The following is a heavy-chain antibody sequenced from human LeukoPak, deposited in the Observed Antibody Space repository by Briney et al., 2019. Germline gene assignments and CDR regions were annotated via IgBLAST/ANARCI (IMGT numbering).Heavy chain of an antibody. CDR2: IHHSGRS. V-gene: IGHV4-31*03. Sequence: SETLSLTCTVSADSLSSGGHYWAWIRQFPGKGLESIGFIHHSGRSRHNPSLKDRVAISVDTSRKQFALKLSSVTAADTAMYYCARGGNRFGGFFFDYWGQGIQVIVSS. D-gene: IGHD3-10*01. CDR3: ARGGNRFGGFFFDY. CDR1: ADSLSSGGHY. J-gene: IGHJ4*02.